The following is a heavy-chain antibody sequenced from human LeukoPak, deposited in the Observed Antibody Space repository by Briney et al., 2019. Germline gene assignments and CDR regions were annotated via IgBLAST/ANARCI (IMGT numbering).Heavy chain of an antibody. CDR1: GGSISSGGYY. D-gene: IGHD3-10*01. CDR3: ARSGGVLLWFGELPAWFDP. CDR2: IYYSGST. V-gene: IGHV4-31*03. J-gene: IGHJ5*02. Sequence: SQTLSLTCTVSGGSISSGGYYWSWIRQHPGKGLEWIGYIYYSGSTYYNPSLKSRVTISVDTSKNQFSLKLSSVTAADTAVYYCARSGGVLLWFGELPAWFDPWGQGTLVTVSS.